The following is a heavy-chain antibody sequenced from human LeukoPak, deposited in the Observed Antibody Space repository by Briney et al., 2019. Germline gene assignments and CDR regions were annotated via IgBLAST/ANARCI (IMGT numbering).Heavy chain of an antibody. V-gene: IGHV3-7*03. CDR2: IKEDGSVK. D-gene: IGHD1-26*01. Sequence: GGSLRLSCAASGFTFSSFWMIWVRQAPGKGLEWVANIKEDGSVKNYVDSVKGRFTISRDNAKNSLFLQMNSLRAEDTAVYYCARSGSGSHYYYYGMDVWGQGTTVTVSS. CDR3: ARSGSGSHYYYYGMDV. CDR1: GFTFSSFW. J-gene: IGHJ6*02.